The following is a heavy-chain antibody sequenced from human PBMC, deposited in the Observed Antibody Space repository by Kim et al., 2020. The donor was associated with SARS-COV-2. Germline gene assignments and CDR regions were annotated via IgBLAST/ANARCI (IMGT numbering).Heavy chain of an antibody. Sequence: GGSLRLSCAASGFTFNNFGMHWVRQAPGKGLEWVAAISDEGGKTHYADSVNGRFTISRDNFKNTMYLQMSGLTAEDTAVYYCAKVNGFLWFGKFHDDAFDLWGQGTSVSVSS. CDR2: ISDEGGKT. V-gene: IGHV3-30*18. CDR1: GFTFNNFG. CDR3: AKVNGFLWFGKFHDDAFDL. D-gene: IGHD3-10*01. J-gene: IGHJ3*01.